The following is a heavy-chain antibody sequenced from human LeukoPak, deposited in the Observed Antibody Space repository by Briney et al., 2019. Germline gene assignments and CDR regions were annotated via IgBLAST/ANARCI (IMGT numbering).Heavy chain of an antibody. CDR2: ISSSSSTI. CDR1: GFTFSSYS. J-gene: IGHJ4*02. CDR3: ARAGVYGSGSYFGGYDY. D-gene: IGHD3-10*01. V-gene: IGHV3-48*01. Sequence: GGSLRLSCAASGFTFSSYSMNWVRQAPGKGLEWVSYISSSSSTIYYADSVKGRFTISRDNAKNSLYLQMSSLGAEDTAVYYCARAGVYGSGSYFGGYDYWGQGTLVTVSS.